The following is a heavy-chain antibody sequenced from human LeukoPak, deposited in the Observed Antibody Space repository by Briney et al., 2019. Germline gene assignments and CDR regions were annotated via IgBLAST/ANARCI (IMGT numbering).Heavy chain of an antibody. CDR3: AKDGDSSSGHCDY. Sequence: SVKVSCKTSGITFSSYAMSWVRQAPGQGLEWMGRIIPMLGLTDYAQKFQGRVTITADTSTRTVYMELTSLASEDTAVYYCAKDGDSSSGHCDYWGQGTLVTVSS. D-gene: IGHD6-19*01. CDR1: GITFSSYA. CDR2: IIPMLGLT. J-gene: IGHJ4*02. V-gene: IGHV1-69*04.